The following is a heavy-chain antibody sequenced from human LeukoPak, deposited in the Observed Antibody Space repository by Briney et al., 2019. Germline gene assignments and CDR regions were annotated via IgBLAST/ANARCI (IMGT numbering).Heavy chain of an antibody. CDR2: ISGSGSAT. CDR3: AKDQYGEAFDI. J-gene: IGHJ3*02. V-gene: IGHV3-23*01. Sequence: GGSLRLSCAASGFTFRSYAMNWVRQAPGKGLEWVSAISGSGSATYYADSVKSRFTISRDNSKNTLYLQMNRLRAEDTAVYYCAKDQYGEAFDIWGRGRMVTVCS. D-gene: IGHD4-17*01. CDR1: GFTFRSYA.